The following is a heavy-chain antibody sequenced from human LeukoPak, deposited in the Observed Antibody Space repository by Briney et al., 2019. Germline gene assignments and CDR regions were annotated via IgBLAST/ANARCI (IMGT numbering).Heavy chain of an antibody. CDR2: INPNTGDT. V-gene: IGHV1-2*02. Sequence: ASVKVSCKASGYTFTAYYMNWVRQAPGQGIEWMGWINPNTGDTNSAQRFQGRVTMTRDKSISTVYMEVSRLRSDDTSVYYCARAYCSAISCLLGYYWGQGALVTVSS. CDR3: ARAYCSAISCLLGYY. D-gene: IGHD2-15*01. CDR1: GYTFTAYY. J-gene: IGHJ4*02.